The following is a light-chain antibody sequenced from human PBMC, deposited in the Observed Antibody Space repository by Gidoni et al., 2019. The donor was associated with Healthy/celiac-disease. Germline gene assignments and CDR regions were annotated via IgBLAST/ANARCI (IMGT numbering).Light chain of an antibody. CDR2: GAS. Sequence: EIVLTQSPGTLSLSPGERATLSCRASQSVSSSYLAWYQQKPGQAPRLLIYGASSRATGIPDRFSCSGSVTDFTLTISRLEPEDFAVYYCQQYGSSPVTFGQGTKVEIK. J-gene: IGKJ1*01. CDR1: QSVSSSY. CDR3: QQYGSSPVT. V-gene: IGKV3-20*01.